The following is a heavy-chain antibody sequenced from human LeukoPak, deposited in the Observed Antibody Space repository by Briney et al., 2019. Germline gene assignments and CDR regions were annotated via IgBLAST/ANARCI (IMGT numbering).Heavy chain of an antibody. Sequence: ASETLSLTCAVYGGSFSGYYWSWIRQPPGKGLEWIGEINHSGSTNYNPSLKSRVTISVDTSKNQFSLKLSSVTAADTAVYYCARDKPRVSYYDSSGYTLGFDYWGQGTLVTVSS. CDR1: GGSFSGYY. J-gene: IGHJ4*02. CDR2: INHSGST. CDR3: ARDKPRVSYYDSSGYTLGFDY. D-gene: IGHD3-22*01. V-gene: IGHV4-34*01.